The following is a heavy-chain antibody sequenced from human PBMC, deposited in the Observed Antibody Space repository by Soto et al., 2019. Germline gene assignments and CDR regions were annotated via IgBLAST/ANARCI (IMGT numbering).Heavy chain of an antibody. CDR2: TRNKANSYTT. CDR1: GFTFSDHY. D-gene: IGHD5-18*01. CDR3: ARGTVDTAMGYYYYGMDV. V-gene: IGHV3-72*01. J-gene: IGHJ6*02. Sequence: ESGGGLVQPGGSLRLSCAASGFTFSDHYMDWVRQAPGKGLEWVGRTRNKANSYTTEYAASVKGRFTISRDDSKNSLYLQMNSLKTEDTAVYYCARGTVDTAMGYYYYGMDVWGQGTTVTVSS.